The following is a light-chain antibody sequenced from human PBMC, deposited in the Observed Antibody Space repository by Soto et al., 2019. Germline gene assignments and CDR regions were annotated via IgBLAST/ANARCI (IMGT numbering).Light chain of an antibody. V-gene: IGLV1-47*02. CDR3: AAWDASLSGWV. CDR2: SDY. J-gene: IGLJ3*02. CDR1: RSNIGSHY. Sequence: QLVLTQTPSASGTPGQRVTISCSGSRSNIGSHYVYWYQQLPGSAPKLLIYSDYQRPSGVPDRFSGSKSGTSASLAISGLRSEDEADYYCAAWDASLSGWVFGGGTKVTVL.